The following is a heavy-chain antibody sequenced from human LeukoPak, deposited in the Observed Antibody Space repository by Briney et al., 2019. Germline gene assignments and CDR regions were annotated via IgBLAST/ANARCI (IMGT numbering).Heavy chain of an antibody. V-gene: IGHV1-69*13. Sequence: ASVTVSCKASGGTFSSYAISWVRQAPGQGLEWMGGIIPIFGTANYAQKFQGRVTITADESTSTAYMELSSLRSGDTAVYYCASLEASRYYYYGMDVWGQGTTVTVSS. D-gene: IGHD2-21*01. CDR3: ASLEASRYYYYGMDV. CDR2: IIPIFGTA. CDR1: GGTFSSYA. J-gene: IGHJ6*02.